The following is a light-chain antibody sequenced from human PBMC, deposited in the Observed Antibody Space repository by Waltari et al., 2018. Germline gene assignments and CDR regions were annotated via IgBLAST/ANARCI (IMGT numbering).Light chain of an antibody. J-gene: IGKJ1*01. CDR3: QQSYSTPRT. V-gene: IGKV1-39*01. CDR2: DAS. Sequence: DIQMTQSPSSLSASVGDRVTITCRAGQNISSYLNWYQQKPGKAPKLLIYDASSLQSGVPSRFSGSGSGTDFTLTISSLQPEDFATYYCQQSYSTPRTFGQGTKVEIK. CDR1: QNISSY.